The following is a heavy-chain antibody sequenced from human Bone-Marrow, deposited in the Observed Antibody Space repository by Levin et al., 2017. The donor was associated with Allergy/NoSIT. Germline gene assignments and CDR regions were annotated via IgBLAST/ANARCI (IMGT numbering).Heavy chain of an antibody. J-gene: IGHJ4*02. CDR1: GFTFTSYT. Sequence: GGSLRLSCAASGFTFTSYTIHWVRQAPGKGLEWVSSISSSTTYMYYADSVKGRFTISRDNANNSLYLQMNSLRAEDTAIYYCARSATSGYYLEYWGQGTLVTVSS. D-gene: IGHD3-22*01. CDR3: ARSATSGYYLEY. V-gene: IGHV3-21*06. CDR2: ISSSTTYM.